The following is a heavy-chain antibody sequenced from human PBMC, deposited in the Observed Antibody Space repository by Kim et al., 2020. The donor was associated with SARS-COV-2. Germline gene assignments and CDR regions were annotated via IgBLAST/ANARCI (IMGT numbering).Heavy chain of an antibody. V-gene: IGHV4-59*01. D-gene: IGHD1-20*01. CDR1: GGSISNYY. Sequence: SETLSLTCTVSGGSISNYYWSWIRQPPGKGLEWIGYIYYSGSTNHNPSLKSRVTISVDTSKNQFSLKLSSVTAADTAVYYCARDGGQYNWNDNYFDYWG. CDR3: ARDGGQYNWNDNYFDY. J-gene: IGHJ4*01. CDR2: IYYSGST.